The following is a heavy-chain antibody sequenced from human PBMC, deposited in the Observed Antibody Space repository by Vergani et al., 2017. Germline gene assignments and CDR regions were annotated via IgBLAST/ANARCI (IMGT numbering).Heavy chain of an antibody. J-gene: IGHJ4*02. Sequence: QVQLVESGGGVVQPGRSLRLSCAASGFTFSSYGMHWVRQAPGKGLEWVAVIWYDGSNKYYADSVKGRFTISRDNSKNTLYLQMNSLRAEGTAVYYCARDHYGDARFDYWGQGTLVTVSS. CDR3: ARDHYGDARFDY. V-gene: IGHV3-33*01. CDR1: GFTFSSYG. D-gene: IGHD4-17*01. CDR2: IWYDGSNK.